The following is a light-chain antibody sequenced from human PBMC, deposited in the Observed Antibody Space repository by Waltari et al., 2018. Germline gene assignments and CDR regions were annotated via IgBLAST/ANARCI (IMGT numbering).Light chain of an antibody. CDR2: DAS. J-gene: IGKJ1*01. V-gene: IGKV3-20*01. Sequence: EIVLTQSPGTLALSPGVRATLSCRASQSVGRALAWYQQKPGQAPRLLIYDASSRANGISDKFSGSGSGTDFSLTISRVEPEDFAVYFCQMYVRLPVTFGQGTKVEVK. CDR1: QSVGRA. CDR3: QMYVRLPVT.